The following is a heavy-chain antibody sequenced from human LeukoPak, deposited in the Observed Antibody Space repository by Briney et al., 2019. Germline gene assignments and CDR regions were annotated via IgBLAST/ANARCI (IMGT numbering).Heavy chain of an antibody. D-gene: IGHD3-10*01. Sequence: QPGGSLRLSCAASGFTVSSNCMSCVRQAPGKGLEWVSLIYAGGSTYYADAVKGRFTISRHNSKNTLHLQMNSLRVEDTAVYYCATAGSSELLWDYAMDVWGQGTTVTVSS. J-gene: IGHJ6*02. V-gene: IGHV3-53*04. CDR1: GFTVSSNC. CDR2: IYAGGST. CDR3: ATAGSSELLWDYAMDV.